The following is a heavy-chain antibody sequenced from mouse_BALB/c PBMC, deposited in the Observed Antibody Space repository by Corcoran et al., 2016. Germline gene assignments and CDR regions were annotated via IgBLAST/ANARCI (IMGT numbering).Heavy chain of an antibody. Sequence: DVQLQESGPGLVKPSQSLSLTCSVTGYSITSGYYWNWIRQFPGNKLEWMGYISYDGSNNYNPSLKNRISIPRDTSKNQFFLKLNSVTTEDTATYYCARDDYYGSPDYWGQGTTLTVSS. V-gene: IGHV3-6*02. CDR1: GYSITSGYY. CDR2: ISYDGSN. D-gene: IGHD1-1*01. CDR3: ARDDYYGSPDY. J-gene: IGHJ2*01.